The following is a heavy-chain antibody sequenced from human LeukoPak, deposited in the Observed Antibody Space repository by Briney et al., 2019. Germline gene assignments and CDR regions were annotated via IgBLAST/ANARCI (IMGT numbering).Heavy chain of an antibody. Sequence: SETLSLTCTVSGDSISGSSYYWGWVRQPPGMSLEWIGNIYYRGNTYYNPSLKSRVTISVDTSKNQFSLRLSSVTAADTAVYYCARDTGGGDYDYYYYMDVWGKGTTVTVSS. CDR2: IYYRGNT. D-gene: IGHD4-17*01. CDR1: GDSISGSSYY. J-gene: IGHJ6*03. CDR3: ARDTGGGDYDYYYYMDV. V-gene: IGHV4-39*07.